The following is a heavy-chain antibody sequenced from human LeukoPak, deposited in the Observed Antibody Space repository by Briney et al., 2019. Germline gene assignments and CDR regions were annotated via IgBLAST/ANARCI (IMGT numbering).Heavy chain of an antibody. J-gene: IGHJ4*02. CDR1: GFTFSSYA. D-gene: IGHD6-19*01. CDR2: ISGSGGST. V-gene: IGHV3-23*01. CDR3: AKDLYSSGWYQDY. Sequence: PGGSLRLSCAASGFTFSSYAMSWVRQAPGKGLEWVSAISGSGGSTYYADSVKGRFTISRDTSKNTLYLQMNSLRAEDTAVYYCAKDLYSSGWYQDYWGQGTLVTVSS.